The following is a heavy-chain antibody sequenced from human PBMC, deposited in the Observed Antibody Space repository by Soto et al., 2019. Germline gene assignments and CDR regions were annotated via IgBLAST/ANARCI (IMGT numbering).Heavy chain of an antibody. CDR2: ISGGGGGT. CDR1: GFTFSNYA. D-gene: IGHD3-9*01. CDR3: AKGSQHNILMAYPAFDS. V-gene: IGHV3-23*01. Sequence: EVQLLESGGGLVQPGGSLRLSCSVSGFTFSNYAMTWVRQAPGKGLEWVSSISGGGGGTHYADSMKGRFTISRANSKNPLLLEMNRLRADATDVYYCAKGSQHNILMAYPAFDSWGQGTLVTVSS. J-gene: IGHJ4*02.